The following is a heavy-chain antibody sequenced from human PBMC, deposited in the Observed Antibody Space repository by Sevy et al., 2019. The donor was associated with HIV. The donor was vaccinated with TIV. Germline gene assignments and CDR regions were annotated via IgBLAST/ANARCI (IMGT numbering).Heavy chain of an antibody. D-gene: IGHD3-10*02. CDR3: ARHATPGLCLFVGYGGFDP. CDR2: ILYSGTT. Sequence: SETLSLTCSVSGDTISSNSHYWDWIRQSPGKGLEWIGSILYSGTTYYNPSLKSRLTLSVDTSNTQFSLKLASVTAADTAVYYCARHATPGLCLFVGYGGFDPWGQGTLVTVSS. CDR1: GDTISSNSHY. V-gene: IGHV4-39*01. J-gene: IGHJ5*02.